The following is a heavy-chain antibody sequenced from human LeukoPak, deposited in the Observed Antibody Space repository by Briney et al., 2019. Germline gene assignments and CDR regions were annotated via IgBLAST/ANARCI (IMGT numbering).Heavy chain of an antibody. CDR1: GGTFSSYA. J-gene: IGHJ6*03. CDR3: ARARPSSSSGWYRYYYYYYMDV. D-gene: IGHD6-19*01. CDR2: IIPTFGTA. V-gene: IGHV1-69*05. Sequence: GASVKVSCKASGGTFSSYAISWVRQAPGQGLEWMGGIIPTFGTANYAQKFQGRVTITTDESTSTAYMELSSLRSEDTAVYYCARARPSSSSGWYRYYYYYYMDVWGKGTTVTVSS.